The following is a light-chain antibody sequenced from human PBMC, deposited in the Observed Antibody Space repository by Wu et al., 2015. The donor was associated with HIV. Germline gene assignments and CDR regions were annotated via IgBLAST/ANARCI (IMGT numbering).Light chain of an antibody. CDR2: DAS. J-gene: IGKJ2*03. V-gene: IGKV3-15*01. Sequence: EIVMTQSPATLSVSPGERATLSCRASQRVSSNLAWYQQKPGQAPRLLIYDASTRATGIPARFSGSGSGTEFTLTIGGLQSEDFAVYYCQQYNNWPPLYSFGQGTKLEIK. CDR1: QRVSSN. CDR3: QQYNNWPPLYS.